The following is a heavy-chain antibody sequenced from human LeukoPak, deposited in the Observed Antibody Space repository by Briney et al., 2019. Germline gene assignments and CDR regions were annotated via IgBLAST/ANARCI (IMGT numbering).Heavy chain of an antibody. CDR3: SRDCGLSDYYYYYGMDA. Sequence: SVKVSYKPSGGTFSSYAFRWVRQPPGPGLEWVGGLIPIFGTANYAQKFQGRVTIPADESTSTAYMELSSLRSEDTAVYYCSRDCGLSDYYYYYGMDAWGQGTTVTVSS. CDR1: GGTFSSYA. CDR2: LIPIFGTA. V-gene: IGHV1-69*01. J-gene: IGHJ6*02.